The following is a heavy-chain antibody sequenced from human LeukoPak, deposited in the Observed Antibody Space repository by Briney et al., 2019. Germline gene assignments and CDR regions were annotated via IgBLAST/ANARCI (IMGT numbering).Heavy chain of an antibody. V-gene: IGHV3-23*01. CDR3: AKLSDFYCSSTSCYAVYYYYYMDV. J-gene: IGHJ6*03. D-gene: IGHD2-2*01. CDR2: ISGSGGST. Sequence: GGSLRLSCAASGFTFSSYAMSWVRQAPGKGLGWVSAISGSGGSTYYADSVKGRFTISRDNSKNTLYLQMNSLRAEDTAVYYCAKLSDFYCSSTSCYAVYYYYYMDVWGKGTTVTVSS. CDR1: GFTFSSYA.